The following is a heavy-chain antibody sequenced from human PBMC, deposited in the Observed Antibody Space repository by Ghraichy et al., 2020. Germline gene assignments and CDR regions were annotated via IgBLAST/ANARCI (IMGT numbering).Heavy chain of an antibody. J-gene: IGHJ6*02. CDR3: ARSNWNYYYYYGMDV. V-gene: IGHV1-18*01. CDR1: GYTFTSYG. D-gene: IGHD1-1*01. CDR2: ISAYNGNT. Sequence: ASVKVSCKASGYTFTSYGISWVRQAPGQGLEWMGWISAYNGNTNYAQKLQGRVTMTTDTSTSTAYMELRSLRSDDTAMYYCARSNWNYYYYYGMDVWGQGTTVTVSS.